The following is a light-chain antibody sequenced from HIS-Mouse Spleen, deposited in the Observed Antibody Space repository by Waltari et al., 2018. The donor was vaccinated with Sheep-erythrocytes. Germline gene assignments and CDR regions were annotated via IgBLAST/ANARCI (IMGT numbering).Light chain of an antibody. CDR2: DAS. V-gene: IGKV1-33*01. CDR3: QQYDNLLT. J-gene: IGKJ4*01. Sequence: DIQMTQSPSSLSASVGDRVHITCQASQDISTYLNWYQQKPGKAPKLLIYDASNLETGVPSRFSGSGSGTDFTLTISSLQPEDIATYYCQQYDNLLTFGGGTKVEIK. CDR1: QDISTY.